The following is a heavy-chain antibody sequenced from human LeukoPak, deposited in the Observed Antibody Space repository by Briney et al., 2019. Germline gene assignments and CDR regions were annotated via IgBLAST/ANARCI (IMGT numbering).Heavy chain of an antibody. D-gene: IGHD2-21*02. CDR1: GGSISSGDYY. Sequence: KPSQTLSLTCTVSGGSISSGDYYWSWIRQPPGKGLERIGYIYYSGSTYYNPSLKSRVTISVDTSKNQFSLKLSSVTAADTAVYYCARDCGGDCDAFDIWGQGTMVTVSS. CDR3: ARDCGGDCDAFDI. V-gene: IGHV4-30-4*01. CDR2: IYYSGST. J-gene: IGHJ3*02.